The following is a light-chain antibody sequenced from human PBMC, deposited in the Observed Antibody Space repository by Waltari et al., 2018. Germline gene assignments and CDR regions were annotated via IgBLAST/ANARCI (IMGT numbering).Light chain of an antibody. Sequence: QSVLTQPPSVSGAPGQRVTISCTGSTSNIGAPHDVHWYQQLPGTAPKLLIYGNDNRPSGLPDRCSGSKSGTSASLTITGHQAEDEADYYCQSNDNSLSARVFGGGTRLTVL. CDR2: GND. CDR3: QSNDNSLSARV. V-gene: IGLV1-40*01. J-gene: IGLJ2*01. CDR1: TSNIGAPHD.